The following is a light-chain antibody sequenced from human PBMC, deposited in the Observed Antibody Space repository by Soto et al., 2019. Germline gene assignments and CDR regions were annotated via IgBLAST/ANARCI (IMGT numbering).Light chain of an antibody. CDR2: KAS. J-gene: IGKJ4*01. CDR1: QTISSW. V-gene: IGKV1-5*03. Sequence: DIQMTQSPSTLSASVGDRVTITCRASQTISSWLAWYQQKPGKAPKLLIYKASSLESGVPPRFSGSGSGTEFTLTISSLQPDDFATYYCQQYNSALTFGGGTKVEIK. CDR3: QQYNSALT.